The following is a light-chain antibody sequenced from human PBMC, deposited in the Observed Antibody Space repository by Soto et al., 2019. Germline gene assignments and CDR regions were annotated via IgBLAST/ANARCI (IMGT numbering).Light chain of an antibody. CDR2: EDN. Sequence: NFMLTQPHSVSESPGKTVTISCSRSSGYMTSSYVQWYQHRPGSAPTIVIFEDNQRPSVVPDRFSGSVDSSSNSASLTISGLKTEDEADYYCQSSDDSNPYVFGSGTKVTVL. V-gene: IGLV6-57*04. J-gene: IGLJ1*01. CDR3: QSSDDSNPYV. CDR1: SGYMTSSY.